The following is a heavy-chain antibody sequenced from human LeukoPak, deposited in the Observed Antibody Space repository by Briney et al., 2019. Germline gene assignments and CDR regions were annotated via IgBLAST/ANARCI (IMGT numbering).Heavy chain of an antibody. J-gene: IGHJ4*02. V-gene: IGHV1-69*04. CDR1: GGTLSSYA. CDR2: IIPILGIA. D-gene: IGHD1-26*01. CDR3: ARDIVGATILDY. Sequence: ASVKVSCKASGGTLSSYAISWVRQAPGQGLEWMGRIIPILGIANYAQKFQGRVTITADKSTSTAYMELSSLRSEDTAVYYCARDIVGATILDYWGQGTLVTVSS.